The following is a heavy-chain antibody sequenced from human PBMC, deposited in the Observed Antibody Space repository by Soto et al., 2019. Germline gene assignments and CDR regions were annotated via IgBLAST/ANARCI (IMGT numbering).Heavy chain of an antibody. CDR2: IYWDDDK. CDR3: VHRRTGNYLGSGFDY. V-gene: IGHV2-5*02. D-gene: IGHD3-10*01. J-gene: IGHJ4*02. Sequence: QITLKESGPTLVKPTQTLTLTCTFSGFSLNTRGVGVGWIRQPPGKALEWLALIYWDDDKRYSPSLKNRLTITKDTSKNQVVLTMTNMDPVKTGTYYCVHRRTGNYLGSGFDYWGQGSLVTVSS. CDR1: GFSLNTRGVG.